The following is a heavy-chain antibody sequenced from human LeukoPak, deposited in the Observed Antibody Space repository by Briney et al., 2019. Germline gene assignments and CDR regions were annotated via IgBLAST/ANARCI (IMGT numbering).Heavy chain of an antibody. D-gene: IGHD6-19*01. CDR3: ATGPELPLDEPQRQWLVLQY. J-gene: IGHJ4*02. V-gene: IGHV1-24*01. Sequence: ASVKVSCKVSGYTLTELSMHWVRQAPGKGLEWMGGVDPEDGETIYAQKFQGRVTMTEDTSTDTAYMELSSLRSEDTAVYYCATGPELPLDEPQRQWLVLQYWGQGTLVTVSS. CDR2: VDPEDGET. CDR1: GYTLTELS.